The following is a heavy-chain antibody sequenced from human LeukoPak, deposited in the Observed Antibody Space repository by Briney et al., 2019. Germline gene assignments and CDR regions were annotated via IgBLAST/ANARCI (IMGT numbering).Heavy chain of an antibody. CDR1: RGTFSSYT. CDR2: IIPILGIA. CDR3: ARGGYVDAFDI. J-gene: IGHJ3*02. D-gene: IGHD2-2*01. Sequence: GASVKVSCKASRGTFSSYTISWVRQAPGQGLEWMGRIIPILGIANYAQKFQGRVTITADKSTSTAYMELSSLRSEDTAVYYCARGGYVDAFDIWGQGTMVTVSS. V-gene: IGHV1-69*02.